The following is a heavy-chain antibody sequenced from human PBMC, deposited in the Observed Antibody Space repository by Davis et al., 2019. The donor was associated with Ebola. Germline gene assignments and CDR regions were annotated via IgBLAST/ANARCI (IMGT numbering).Heavy chain of an antibody. Sequence: GGSLRLSCATSGFIFSSYAMSWVRQAPGKGPEWVSAISGGGSTYYAESVRGRFTISRDNSKNTLNLQMNSLRAEDTAKYYCAKDPSGKRYGYFDYWGQGTLVTVSS. CDR2: ISGGGST. CDR1: GFIFSSYA. J-gene: IGHJ4*02. V-gene: IGHV3-23*01. D-gene: IGHD5-18*01. CDR3: AKDPSGKRYGYFDY.